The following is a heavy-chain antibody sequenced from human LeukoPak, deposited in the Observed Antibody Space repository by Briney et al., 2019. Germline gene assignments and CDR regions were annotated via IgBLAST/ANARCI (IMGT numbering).Heavy chain of an antibody. CDR3: ASLKRITIFGVVIVAVDI. V-gene: IGHV1-18*01. CDR2: ISAYNGNT. Sequence: ASVKVSCKASGYTFTSYGISWVRQAPGQGLEWMGWISAYNGNTNYAQKLQGRVTMTTDTSTSTDYMELRSLRSDDTAVYYCASLKRITIFGVVIVAVDIWGEGTMVTVSS. D-gene: IGHD3-3*01. CDR1: GYTFTSYG. J-gene: IGHJ3*02.